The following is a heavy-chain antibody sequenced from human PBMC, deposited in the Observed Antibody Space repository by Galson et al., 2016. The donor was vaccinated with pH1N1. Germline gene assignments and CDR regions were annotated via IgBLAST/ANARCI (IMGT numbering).Heavy chain of an antibody. CDR1: GGSISSSNW. Sequence: TLSLTCAVSGGSISSSNWWSWVRQPPGKGLEWIGEIYHSGSTSYNPSLKSRVTISLDKSKNQFSLKLSSVTAADTAGYYCAREGGVYYGSGRHENWFDPWGQGTLVTVSS. CDR2: IYHSGST. CDR3: AREGGVYYGSGRHENWFDP. D-gene: IGHD3-10*01. V-gene: IGHV4-4*02. J-gene: IGHJ5*02.